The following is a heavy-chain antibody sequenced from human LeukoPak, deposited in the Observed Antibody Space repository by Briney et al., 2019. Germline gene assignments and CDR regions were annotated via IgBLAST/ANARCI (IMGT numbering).Heavy chain of an antibody. CDR1: RGGISSTNCY. J-gene: IGHJ4*02. Sequence: SETLSLTFTVSRGGISSTNCYWRWLRQPPGKGLEWIGSIYYSGSTYYNPSLKSRLTISLDTSKNQFSLRLSSVTAADTAFYYCARRYNWNDRWDWGQGTLVTVSP. V-gene: IGHV4-39*07. D-gene: IGHD1-1*01. CDR3: ARRYNWNDRWD. CDR2: IYYSGST.